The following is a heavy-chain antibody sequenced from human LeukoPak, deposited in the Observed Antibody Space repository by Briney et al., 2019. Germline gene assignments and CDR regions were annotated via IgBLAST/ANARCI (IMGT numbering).Heavy chain of an antibody. CDR2: IYYSGST. CDR1: GGSISSGGYY. D-gene: IGHD6-13*01. Sequence: SQTLSLTCTVSGGSISSGGYYWSWIRQHPGKGLEWIGYIYYSGSTYYNPSLKSRVTISVDTSKNQFSLKLSSVTAADTAVYYCVRDRLTAAGARYFDYWGQGTLVTVSS. CDR3: VRDRLTAAGARYFDY. V-gene: IGHV4-31*03. J-gene: IGHJ4*02.